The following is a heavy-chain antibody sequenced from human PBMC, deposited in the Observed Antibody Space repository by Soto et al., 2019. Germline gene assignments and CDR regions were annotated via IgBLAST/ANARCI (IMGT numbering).Heavy chain of an antibody. D-gene: IGHD2-21*01. V-gene: IGHV1-69*02. CDR3: AKSLLFVDHGYMDV. Sequence: QVQLVQSGAELKKPGSSVKVSCEASGGSFTSYSFTWVRQAPGQGLEWMGRIIPIQGKANYALKFQDRVKITADRSTRTVYMGLTSLRPEDTAVYFCAKSLLFVDHGYMDVWGKGTTVTVSS. CDR1: GGSFTSYS. CDR2: IIPIQGKA. J-gene: IGHJ6*03.